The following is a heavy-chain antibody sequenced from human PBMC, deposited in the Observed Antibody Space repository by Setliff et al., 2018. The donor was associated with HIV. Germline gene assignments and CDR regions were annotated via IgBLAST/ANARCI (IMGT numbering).Heavy chain of an antibody. CDR1: GFTFDDHA. V-gene: IGHV3-43D*04. D-gene: IGHD3-10*01. CDR2: ISWDGSDT. CDR3: VRDSGSATTGALYYFDS. J-gene: IGHJ4*02. Sequence: AGGSLRLSCAASGFTFDDHAMHWVRQSPGKGLEWISLISWDGSDTHYTDSVKDRFTISRDNNNNSLFLRMTGLRAEDTAFYFCVRDSGSATTGALYYFDSWGPGTLVTVSS.